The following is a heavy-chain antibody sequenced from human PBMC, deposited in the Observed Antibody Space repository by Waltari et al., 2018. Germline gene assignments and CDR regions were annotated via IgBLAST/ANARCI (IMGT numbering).Heavy chain of an antibody. CDR2: IYYSGST. V-gene: IGHV4-31*03. CDR1: GGSISSGGYS. Sequence: QVQLQESGPGLVKPSQTLSLTCPVSGGSISSGGYSWSWIRQHPGKGLEWIGYIYYSGSTYYNPSLKSRVTISVDTSKNQFSLKLSSVTAADTAVYYCARQYSSSSDNWFDPWGQGTLVTVSS. D-gene: IGHD6-6*01. CDR3: ARQYSSSSDNWFDP. J-gene: IGHJ5*02.